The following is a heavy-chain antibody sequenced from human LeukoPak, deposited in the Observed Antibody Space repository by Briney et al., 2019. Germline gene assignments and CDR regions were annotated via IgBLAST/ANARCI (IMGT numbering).Heavy chain of an antibody. CDR1: GFTFSVAA. Sequence: GSLRLCCAASGFTFSVAAMTWVRQAPGKGLEWVSLIGASGESAYYADSVKGRFTISRDNSKNTLSLQMNSLRVEDTAMYFCAKDIQLSTWGLGTMVTVSS. D-gene: IGHD5-24*01. J-gene: IGHJ3*01. V-gene: IGHV3-23*01. CDR3: AKDIQLST. CDR2: IGASGESA.